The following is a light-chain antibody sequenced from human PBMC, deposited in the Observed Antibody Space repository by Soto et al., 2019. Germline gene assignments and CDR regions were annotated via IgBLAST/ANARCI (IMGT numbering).Light chain of an antibody. Sequence: QSALTQPASVSGSPGQSITISCTGTSSDVGGYNYVSWYQEHPGKAPKLIIYEVSNRPSGVSNRFSGSKSGNTASLTVSGVQAEDEADYYCDSYTSSGTVVFSEGTKLTVL. CDR2: EVS. CDR1: SSDVGGYNY. CDR3: DSYTSSGTVV. J-gene: IGLJ2*01. V-gene: IGLV2-14*01.